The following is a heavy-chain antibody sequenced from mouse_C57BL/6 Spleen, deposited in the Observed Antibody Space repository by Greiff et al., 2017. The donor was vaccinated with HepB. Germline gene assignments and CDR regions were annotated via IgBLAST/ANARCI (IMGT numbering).Heavy chain of an antibody. Sequence: QVQLQQPGAELVKPGASVKLSCKASGYTFTSYWMQWVKQRPGQGLEWIGEIDPSDSYTTYNQKFKGKATLTVDTSASTAYMQLSSLTSEDSAVYYCVAMDYWGQGTSVTVSS. J-gene: IGHJ4*01. V-gene: IGHV1-50*01. CDR1: GYTFTSYW. CDR3: VAMDY. CDR2: IDPSDSYT.